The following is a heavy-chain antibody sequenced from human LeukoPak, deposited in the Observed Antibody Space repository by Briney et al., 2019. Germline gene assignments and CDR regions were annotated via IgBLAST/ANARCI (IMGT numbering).Heavy chain of an antibody. J-gene: IGHJ4*02. CDR2: ISVYNGHT. D-gene: IGHD7-27*01. V-gene: IGHV1-18*01. CDR1: GYTLTELS. Sequence: ASVKVSCKVSGYTLTELSMHWVRQAPGQGLEWMGWISVYNGHTNYVQNLQGRVTMTTDTSTSTAYMELRSLSSDDTAVYYCARDSNWRFDYWGQGTLVTVSS. CDR3: ARDSNWRFDY.